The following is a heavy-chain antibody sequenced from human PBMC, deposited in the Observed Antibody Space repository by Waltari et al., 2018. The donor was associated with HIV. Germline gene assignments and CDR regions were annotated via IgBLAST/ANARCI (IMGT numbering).Heavy chain of an antibody. D-gene: IGHD4-17*01. J-gene: IGHJ6*02. CDR1: GFPVSSTH. CDR2: IYSGGST. V-gene: IGHV3-66*01. CDR3: ARDYGGNSFYYYYAMDV. Sequence: EVQLVESGGGLVQPGGSLRLSCAGSGFPVSSTHLSWVRQGPGKGLEWVSVIYSGGSTYYADSVKGRFTISRDNSKNTLYLQMNSLRAEDTAVYYCARDYGGNSFYYYYAMDVWGQGTTVTVSS.